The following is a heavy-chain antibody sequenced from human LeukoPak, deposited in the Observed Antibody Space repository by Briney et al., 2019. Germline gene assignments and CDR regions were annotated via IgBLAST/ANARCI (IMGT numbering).Heavy chain of an antibody. Sequence: KPSETLSLTCAVYGGSFSGYYWSWIRQPPGKGLEWIGEINHSGSTNYNPSLKSRVTISVDTSKNQFSLKLSSVTAADTAVYYCARCVRYSSGWYMGNWFDPWGQGTLVTVSS. CDR2: INHSGST. D-gene: IGHD6-19*01. CDR1: GGSFSGYY. J-gene: IGHJ5*02. CDR3: ARCVRYSSGWYMGNWFDP. V-gene: IGHV4-34*01.